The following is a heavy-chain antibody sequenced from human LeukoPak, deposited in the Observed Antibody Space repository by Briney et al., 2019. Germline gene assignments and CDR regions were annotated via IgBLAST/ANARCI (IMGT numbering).Heavy chain of an antibody. D-gene: IGHD3-22*01. CDR3: ARDVQDSRTGGLDF. CDR2: ISGDGSDT. J-gene: IGHJ4*02. Sequence: PGGSLRLSCAASGFTFSTYWIHWVRQAPGKGLVWVSRISGDGSDTRYADSVKGRFTISRDNAKNTVFLQMNSLRDEDTAVYYCARDVQDSRTGGLDFWGQETLVSVS. V-gene: IGHV3-74*01. CDR1: GFTFSTYW.